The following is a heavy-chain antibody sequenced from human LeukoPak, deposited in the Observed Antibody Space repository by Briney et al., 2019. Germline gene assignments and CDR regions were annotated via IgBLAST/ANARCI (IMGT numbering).Heavy chain of an antibody. J-gene: IGHJ4*02. V-gene: IGHV1-69*13. D-gene: IGHD5-12*01. CDR1: GGTFSTLD. Sequence: ASVKVSCRASGGTFSTLDISWVRRAPGHGLEWMGGIIPLFGPANYAQKFQDRVTIIADESTTTAHMELSSLRSEDTAVYYCARLGSGYDPGDFWGQGTLVTVST. CDR2: IIPLFGPA. CDR3: ARLGSGYDPGDF.